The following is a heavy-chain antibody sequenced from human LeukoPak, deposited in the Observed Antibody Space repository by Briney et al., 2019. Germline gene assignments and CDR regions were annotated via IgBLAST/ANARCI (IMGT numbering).Heavy chain of an antibody. CDR1: GGSISSYY. V-gene: IGHV4-59*01. J-gene: IGHJ3*02. CDR3: ARARWPNTDDAFDI. Sequence: PSETLSLTCTVSGGSISSYYWSWIRQPPGKGLEWIGYIYYSGSTNYNPSLKSRVTISVDTSKNQFSLKLSSVTAADTAVYYCARARWPNTDDAFDIWGQGTMVTVSS. D-gene: IGHD4-23*01. CDR2: IYYSGST.